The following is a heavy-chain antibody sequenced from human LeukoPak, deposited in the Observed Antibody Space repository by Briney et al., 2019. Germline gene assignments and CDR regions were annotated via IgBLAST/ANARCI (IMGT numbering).Heavy chain of an antibody. Sequence: PSQTLSLTCTVSGGSISSGDYYWSWIRQPPGKGLEWIGYIYYSGSTYYNPSLKSRVTISVDTSKNQFSLKLSPVTAADTAMYYCARDLLTMVRGVISSYYYGMDVWGQGTTVTVSS. CDR3: ARDLLTMVRGVISSYYYGMDV. CDR1: GGSISSGDYY. J-gene: IGHJ6*02. D-gene: IGHD3-10*01. CDR2: IYYSGST. V-gene: IGHV4-30-4*01.